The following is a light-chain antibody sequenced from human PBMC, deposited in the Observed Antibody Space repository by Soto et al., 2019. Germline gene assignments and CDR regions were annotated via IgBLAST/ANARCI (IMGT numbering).Light chain of an antibody. CDR2: GNT. Sequence: QSVLTQPPSMSGAPGQRVTISCTGSSSNIGAGYDVHWYQHLPGTAPNLLIYGNTNRPSGVPDRFSGSKSGTSASLAITGRQAEDEADDDCQSHYSGLNSWVFGGGTKLTVL. V-gene: IGLV1-40*01. J-gene: IGLJ3*02. CDR3: QSHYSGLNSWV. CDR1: SSNIGAGYD.